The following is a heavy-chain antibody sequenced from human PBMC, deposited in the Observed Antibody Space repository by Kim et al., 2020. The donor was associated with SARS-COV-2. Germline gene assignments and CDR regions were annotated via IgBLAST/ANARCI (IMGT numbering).Heavy chain of an antibody. D-gene: IGHD3-3*01. J-gene: IGHJ4*02. CDR3: ARLARSGYPDDY. Sequence: ISSPSVQGQVTISADKSISTAYLQWSSLKASDTAMYYCARLARSGYPDDYWGQGTLVTVSS. V-gene: IGHV5-51*01.